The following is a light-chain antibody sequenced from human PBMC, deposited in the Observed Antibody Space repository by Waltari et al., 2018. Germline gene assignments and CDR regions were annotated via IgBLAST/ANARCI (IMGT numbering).Light chain of an antibody. CDR3: AAWDDSLNGLYV. CDR2: SNN. V-gene: IGLV1-44*01. Sequence: QSVLTHPPSPSRPPGQRVPISSSVRSSNIGRHTVTWYQQLPGTAPKLLIYSNNQRPSGVPDRFSGSKSGTSASLAISGLQSEDEADYYCAAWDDSLNGLYVFGTGTKVTVL. CDR1: SSNIGRHT. J-gene: IGLJ1*01.